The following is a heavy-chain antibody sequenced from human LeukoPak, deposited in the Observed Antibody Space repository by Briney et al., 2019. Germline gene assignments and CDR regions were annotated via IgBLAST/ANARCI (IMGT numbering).Heavy chain of an antibody. D-gene: IGHD2-2*01. CDR2: IYSGSST. J-gene: IGHJ4*02. CDR1: GFSVSSNY. CDR3: ARDYGGAQLDY. Sequence: GGSLRLSCAASGFSVSSNYMGWVRQAPGMGLEWVSVIYSGSSTNYADSVKGRFTISRDNAKNTVYLQMESLRAEDTAVYYCARDYGGAQLDYWGQGTLVTVSS. V-gene: IGHV3-53*01.